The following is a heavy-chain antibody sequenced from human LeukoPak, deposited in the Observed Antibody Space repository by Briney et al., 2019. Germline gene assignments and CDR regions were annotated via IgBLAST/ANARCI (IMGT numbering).Heavy chain of an antibody. Sequence: PGGSLRLSCAASGFTFSSYGMSWVRQAPGKGLEWVSAISGSGGSTYYADSVKGRFTISRDNSKNTLYLQMNSLRAEDTAVYYCANGLEDGSGWYGYWGQGTLVTVSS. D-gene: IGHD6-19*01. CDR1: GFTFSSYG. CDR2: ISGSGGST. V-gene: IGHV3-23*01. J-gene: IGHJ4*02. CDR3: ANGLEDGSGWYGY.